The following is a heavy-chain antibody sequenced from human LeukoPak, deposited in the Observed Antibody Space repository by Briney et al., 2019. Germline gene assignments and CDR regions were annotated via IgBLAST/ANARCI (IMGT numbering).Heavy chain of an antibody. J-gene: IGHJ5*02. CDR2: VTGSGGNT. CDR3: AKDRITGTTGWFDP. CDR1: GFAFSSYA. D-gene: IGHD1-7*01. Sequence: GGSLRLSCAASGFAFSSYAMSWVRQAPGKGLEWVSTVTGSGGNTYYADSVKGRFTISRGNSKNTLYLQMNSLRAEDTAVYYCAKDRITGTTGWFDPWGQGTLVTVSS. V-gene: IGHV3-23*01.